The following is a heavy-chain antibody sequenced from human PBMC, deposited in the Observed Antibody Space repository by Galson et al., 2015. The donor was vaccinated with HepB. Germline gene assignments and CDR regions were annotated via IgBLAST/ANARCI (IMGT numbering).Heavy chain of an antibody. CDR1: GFTFSSYG. CDR2: ISYDGSNK. Sequence: SLRLSCAASGFTFSSYGMHWVRQAPGKGLEWVAVISYDGSNKYYADSVKGRFTISRDNSENTLYLQMNSLRAEDTAVYYCAKDLGGGSYPDYWGQGTLVTVSS. J-gene: IGHJ4*02. D-gene: IGHD1-26*01. CDR3: AKDLGGGSYPDY. V-gene: IGHV3-30*18.